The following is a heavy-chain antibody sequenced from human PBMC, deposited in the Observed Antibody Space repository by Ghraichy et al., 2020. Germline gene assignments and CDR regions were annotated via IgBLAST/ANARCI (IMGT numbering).Heavy chain of an antibody. J-gene: IGHJ4*02. CDR3: ARKSAVYGDYIVDY. CDR1: GFTFNNYG. D-gene: IGHD4-17*01. Sequence: GGSLRLSCAASGFTFNNYGMNWVRQAPGKGLEWVSSILSSSSYIYYADSVKGRFTISRDNAKNSLYLQMNSLRAEDTAVYYCARKSAVYGDYIVDYWGQGTLVTVSS. V-gene: IGHV3-21*01. CDR2: ILSSSSYI.